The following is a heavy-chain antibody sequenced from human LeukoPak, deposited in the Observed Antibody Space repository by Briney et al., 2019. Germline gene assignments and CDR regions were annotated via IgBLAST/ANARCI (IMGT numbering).Heavy chain of an antibody. Sequence: VKVSCKASGGTFSSYAISWVRQAPGQGLEWMGGIIPIFGTANYAQKFRGRVTMTRDMSTSTVYMELSSLRSEDTAVYYCAREAITIFGVVRTQTTYGPHRFDPWGQGTLVTVSS. J-gene: IGHJ5*02. CDR1: GGTFSSYA. D-gene: IGHD3-3*01. V-gene: IGHV1-69*05. CDR2: IIPIFGTA. CDR3: AREAITIFGVVRTQTTYGPHRFDP.